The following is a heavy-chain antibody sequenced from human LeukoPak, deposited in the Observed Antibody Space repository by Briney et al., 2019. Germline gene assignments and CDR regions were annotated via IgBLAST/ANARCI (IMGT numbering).Heavy chain of an antibody. D-gene: IGHD3-22*01. CDR3: AKRGVVIRVILVGFHKEAYYFDS. CDR1: GFTFSDYN. CDR2: ITNSGTTI. Sequence: GGSLRLSCAASGFTFSDYNMNWVRQAPGKGLEWVSYITNSGTTIHYADSVKGRFTISRDNAKNSLYLQMNSLRAEDTAVYFCAKRGVVIRVILVGFHKEAYYFDSWGQGALVTVSS. J-gene: IGHJ4*02. V-gene: IGHV3-11*01.